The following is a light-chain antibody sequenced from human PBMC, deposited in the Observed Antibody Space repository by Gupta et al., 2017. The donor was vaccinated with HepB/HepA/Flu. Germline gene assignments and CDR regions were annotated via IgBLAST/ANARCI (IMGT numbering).Light chain of an antibody. CDR1: QSLLHSNGYNY. V-gene: IGKV2-28*01. CDR2: LGS. J-gene: IGKJ3*01. Sequence: DILMTQSPLSLPVTPGEPASISCRSSQSLLHSNGYNYLDWYLQKPGQSPQLLIYLGSNRASGVPDRFGGSGSGTDFTLKISRVEAEDVGVYYCMQALQTPIFTFGPGTKVDIK. CDR3: MQALQTPIFT.